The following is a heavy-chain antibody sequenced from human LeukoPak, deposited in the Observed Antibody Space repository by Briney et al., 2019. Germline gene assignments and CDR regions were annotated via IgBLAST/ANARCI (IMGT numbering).Heavy chain of an antibody. CDR2: INHSGST. D-gene: IGHD5-18*01. Sequence: PSETLSLTCALYGGSFSGYYWSWIRQPPGKGLEWIGEINHSGSTNYNPSLKSRVTISVDTSKNQFSLKLSSVTAADTAVYYCAIRRGYSYGYGPWGQGTLVTVSS. CDR1: GGSFSGYY. V-gene: IGHV4-34*01. J-gene: IGHJ4*02. CDR3: AIRRGYSYGYGP.